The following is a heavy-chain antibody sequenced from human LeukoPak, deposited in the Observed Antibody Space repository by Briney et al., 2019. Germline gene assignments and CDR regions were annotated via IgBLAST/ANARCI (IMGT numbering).Heavy chain of an antibody. Sequence: GGSLRLSCAASGFTFSSYGMSWVRQAPGKGLEWVSGINWNGGSTGYADSVKGRFTISRDNAKNSLYLQMNSLRAEDTALYYCARGVFWFGAKYYMDVWGKGTTVTVSS. D-gene: IGHD3-10*01. CDR1: GFTFSSYG. CDR3: ARGVFWFGAKYYMDV. CDR2: INWNGGST. J-gene: IGHJ6*03. V-gene: IGHV3-20*04.